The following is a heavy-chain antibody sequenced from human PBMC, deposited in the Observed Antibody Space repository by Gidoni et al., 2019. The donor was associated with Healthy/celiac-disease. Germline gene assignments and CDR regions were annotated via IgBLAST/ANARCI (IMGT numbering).Heavy chain of an antibody. Sequence: QVQLPESGPGLVKPSQKLYLTCNVSGGSFSSGGYYWSWIRQHPGKGLEWIGYIYYSGSTYYNPSLKSRVTIAVDTSKNQFSLKLSSVTAADTAVYDCARVTVWGGYPSGYFDYWGQGTLVTVSS. CDR1: GGSFSSGGYY. CDR2: IYYSGST. V-gene: IGHV4-31*03. J-gene: IGHJ4*02. D-gene: IGHD5-12*01. CDR3: ARVTVWGGYPSGYFDY.